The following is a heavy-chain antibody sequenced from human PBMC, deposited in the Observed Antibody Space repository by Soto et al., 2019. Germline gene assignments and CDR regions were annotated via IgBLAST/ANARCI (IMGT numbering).Heavy chain of an antibody. CDR1: GFSIGTYGVG. CDR3: AHVYTGCCWFYNWFDP. Sequence: QITLKESGPALLKPTQTRTVTCTVSGFSIGTYGVGVGWIRQPPGKALEWLAFIYWDEDKRYSPSLKSSLTITKDASKTHVVLGMINMDPVATATYYCAHVYTGCCWFYNWFDPWGQRTLVTVSS. CDR2: IYWDEDK. D-gene: IGHD2-2*02. J-gene: IGHJ5*02. V-gene: IGHV2-5*02.